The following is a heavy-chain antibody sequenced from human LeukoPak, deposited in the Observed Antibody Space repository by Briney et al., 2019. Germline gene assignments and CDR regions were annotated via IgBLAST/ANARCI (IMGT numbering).Heavy chain of an antibody. V-gene: IGHV1-3*01. CDR2: INAGNGNT. J-gene: IGHJ4*02. CDR1: GYTLTSYA. CDR3: ANGYCSGGSCHAFDY. Sequence: GASVKVSCKASGYTLTSYAMHWVRQAPGQRLEWMGWINAGNGNTKYSQKFQGRVTITRDTSASTAYMELSSLRSEDTAVYYCANGYCSGGSCHAFDYWGQGTLVTVSS. D-gene: IGHD2-15*01.